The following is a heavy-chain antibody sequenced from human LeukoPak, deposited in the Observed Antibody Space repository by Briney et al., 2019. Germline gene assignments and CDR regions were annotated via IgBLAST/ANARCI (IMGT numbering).Heavy chain of an antibody. V-gene: IGHV3-23*01. Sequence: SGGSLRLSCAVSGITFSTIGVSWVRLAPGKGLEWVSAISAGGGNTYYADSVKGRFTISRDNSKNTLYLQINSLRADDTAVYYCAKGRVGTNGVLEHWGQGTLVTVSS. CDR2: ISAGGGNT. J-gene: IGHJ1*01. D-gene: IGHD1-26*01. CDR1: GITFSTIG. CDR3: AKGRVGTNGVLEH.